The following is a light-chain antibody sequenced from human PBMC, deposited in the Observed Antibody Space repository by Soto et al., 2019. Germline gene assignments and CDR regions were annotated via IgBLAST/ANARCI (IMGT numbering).Light chain of an antibody. Sequence: VLTQSPSSLAVSLGERATVNCRSSQSVLDNSTNKSYLAWYQKKPGHPPKLLGHWASVREAGVPDRFSGGGSGTDFTLTISSLQAEDVAVYYCHQYYTTPQTFGQGTQLEIK. CDR2: WAS. CDR3: HQYYTTPQT. J-gene: IGKJ2*01. CDR1: QSVLDNSTNKSY. V-gene: IGKV4-1*01.